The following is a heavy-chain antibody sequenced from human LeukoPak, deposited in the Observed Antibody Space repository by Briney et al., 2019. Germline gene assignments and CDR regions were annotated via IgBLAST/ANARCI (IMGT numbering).Heavy chain of an antibody. CDR1: GFTVRTNY. D-gene: IGHD1/OR15-1a*01. Sequence: TGGSLRLSCAASGFTVRTNYMSWVRQAPGKGLEWVSVIYSGGSTYYADSVKGRFTISRDNSKNTLSLQMNSLRAEDTAVYYCARGAAGTYYYYYYGLDVWGQGTTVTVSS. J-gene: IGHJ6*02. V-gene: IGHV3-53*01. CDR3: ARGAAGTYYYYYYGLDV. CDR2: IYSGGST.